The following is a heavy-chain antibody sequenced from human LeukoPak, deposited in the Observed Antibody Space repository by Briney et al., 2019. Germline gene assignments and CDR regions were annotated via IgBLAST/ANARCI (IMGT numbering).Heavy chain of an antibody. Sequence: SQTLSLTCTVSGGSISSGSYYWSWIRQPAGKGLEWIGRIYTSGSTNYNPSLKSRVTISVDTSKNQFSLKLSSVTAADTAVYYCAREGCSSTSCYTPYYYYCGMDVWGQGTTVTVSS. J-gene: IGHJ6*02. CDR2: IYTSGST. V-gene: IGHV4-61*02. CDR1: GGSISSGSYY. CDR3: AREGCSSTSCYTPYYYYCGMDV. D-gene: IGHD2-2*02.